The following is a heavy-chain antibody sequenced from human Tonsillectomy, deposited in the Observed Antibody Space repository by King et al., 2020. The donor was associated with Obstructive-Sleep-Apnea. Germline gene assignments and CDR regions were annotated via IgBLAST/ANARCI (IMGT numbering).Heavy chain of an antibody. CDR3: ARTSSVGYFDY. CDR2: IDWENDK. CDR1: GFSLRTTGLS. Sequence: TLKESGPAVVKPTQTLTMTCTFSGFSLRTTGLSLSWVRQPPGKALEWLALIDWENDKLFSKTLKTRLTISRDTSKNQVVLTLTNMDPLDTATYYCARTSSVGYFDYWGQGIPVTVSS. D-gene: IGHD2-15*01. J-gene: IGHJ4*02. V-gene: IGHV2-70*20.